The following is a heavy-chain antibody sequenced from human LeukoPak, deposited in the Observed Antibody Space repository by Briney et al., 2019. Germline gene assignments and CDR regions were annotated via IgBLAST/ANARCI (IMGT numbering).Heavy chain of an antibody. J-gene: IGHJ1*01. Sequence: PGGSLRLSCTVSGFTLSSYEMSWIRQAPGRGLEWVSSIDYDGGSGHYADSVKGRFTIYRDNSNNTLSLRLNSLRGEDTAVYYCTRNSGWYGLSWGQGALVTVSS. D-gene: IGHD6-19*01. V-gene: IGHV3-23*01. CDR1: GFTLSSYE. CDR2: IDYDGGSG. CDR3: TRNSGWYGLS.